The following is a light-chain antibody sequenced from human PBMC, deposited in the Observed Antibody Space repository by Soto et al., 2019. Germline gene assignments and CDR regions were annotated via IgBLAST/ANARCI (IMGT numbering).Light chain of an antibody. CDR3: MQQTQFPFT. CDR1: QGLVHSDGDTY. J-gene: IGKJ4*01. CDR2: KIS. V-gene: IGKV2-24*01. Sequence: DIVMTQTPLSSPVTLGQPASISCRASQGLVHSDGDTYLNWLQQRPSQPPRLLIYKISKRFSGVPDRFHGSGAGTDFTLKISRVAAEDVGTYYCMQQTQFPFTFGGGTNVQIK.